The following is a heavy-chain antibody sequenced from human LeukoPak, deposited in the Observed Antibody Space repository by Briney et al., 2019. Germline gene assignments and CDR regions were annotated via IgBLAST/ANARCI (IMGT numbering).Heavy chain of an antibody. CDR3: ARDGGQQWELLSFDY. D-gene: IGHD1-26*01. CDR1: GFTFSSYG. J-gene: IGHJ4*02. V-gene: IGHV3-33*01. CDR2: IWYDGSNK. Sequence: PGGSLRLSCAASGFTFSSYGMHWVRQAPGKGLEWVAVIWYDGSNKYYADSVKGRFTISRDNSKNTLYLQMNSLRAEDTAVYYCARDGGQQWELLSFDYWGQGTLVTVSS.